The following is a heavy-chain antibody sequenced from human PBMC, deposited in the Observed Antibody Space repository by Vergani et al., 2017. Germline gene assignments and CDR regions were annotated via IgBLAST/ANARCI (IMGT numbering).Heavy chain of an antibody. CDR1: GGSISSDNYY. V-gene: IGHV4-30-4*01. Sequence: QVQLQKSGPGLVKPSQTLSLTCTVSGGSISSDNYYWSWIRQPPGKGLEWIGYIYYSGFTYYTPSLKSRVSISVDTSKNQFSLKLSSVTAADTAVYYCVRYSWCDSEYFQHWGQGTLVTVSS. CDR3: VRYSWCDSEYFQH. D-gene: IGHD1-26*01. CDR2: IYYSGFT. J-gene: IGHJ1*01.